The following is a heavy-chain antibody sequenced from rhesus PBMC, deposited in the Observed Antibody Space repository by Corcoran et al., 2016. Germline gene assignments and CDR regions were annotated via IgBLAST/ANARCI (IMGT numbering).Heavy chain of an antibody. Sequence: QVQLQESGPGLVKPSETLSLTCVVSGGPISGNYWNWIRQFPGKGLEWVGYITGSSGNTHYNPPLKSRGPISTDTSKNQRSLWLTSVTAADSAVFYCSRNNEFWGQGALVTVSS. CDR1: GGPISGNY. CDR3: SRNNEF. J-gene: IGHJ1*01. V-gene: IGHV4-165*02. CDR2: ITGSSGNT.